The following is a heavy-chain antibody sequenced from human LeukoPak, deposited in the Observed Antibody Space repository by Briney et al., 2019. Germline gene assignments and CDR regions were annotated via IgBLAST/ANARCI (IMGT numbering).Heavy chain of an antibody. CDR2: IIPISGTT. Sequence: SVKVSCKASGGTLNSYVISWVRQAPGQGLEWMGGIIPISGTTNYAQKFQGRVTITADKSTSTAYMELSSLRSDDTAVYYCARGYYDFWSGPPYFDYWGQGTLVTVSS. D-gene: IGHD3-3*01. CDR1: GGTLNSYV. V-gene: IGHV1-69*06. CDR3: ARGYYDFWSGPPYFDY. J-gene: IGHJ4*02.